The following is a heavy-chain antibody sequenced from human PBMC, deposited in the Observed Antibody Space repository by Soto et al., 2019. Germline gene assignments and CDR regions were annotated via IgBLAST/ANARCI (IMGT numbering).Heavy chain of an antibody. V-gene: IGHV5-10-1*01. CDR3: ARHSGPYSSSSPVGY. D-gene: IGHD6-6*01. CDR1: GYSFTSYW. CDR2: IDPSDSYT. Sequence: ESLKISFKGSGYSFTSYWITWVLQMPGKGLEWMGWIDPSDSYTSYSPSFQGHVTISADKSISTAYLQWSSLKASDTAMYYCARHSGPYSSSSPVGYWGQGTLVTVSS. J-gene: IGHJ4*02.